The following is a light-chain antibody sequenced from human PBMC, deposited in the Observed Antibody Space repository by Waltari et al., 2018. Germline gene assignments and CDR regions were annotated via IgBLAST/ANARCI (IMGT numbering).Light chain of an antibody. CDR1: QSVSRT. Sequence: EIVLTQSPGTLSLSPGERATLSCRASQSVSRTLAWYQQKPGQAPRLLIYDASIRATGSPDRFSGSGSGTDFSLTISRLEPGDFAVYYCQKDGTLPATFGQGTTVEIK. CDR3: QKDGTLPAT. CDR2: DAS. V-gene: IGKV3-20*01. J-gene: IGKJ1*01.